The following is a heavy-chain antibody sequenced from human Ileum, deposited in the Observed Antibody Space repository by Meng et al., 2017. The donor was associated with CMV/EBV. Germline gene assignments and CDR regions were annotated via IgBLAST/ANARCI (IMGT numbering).Heavy chain of an antibody. D-gene: IGHD6-6*01. CDR3: ARESELLRFDH. J-gene: IGHJ4*02. V-gene: IGHV6-1*01. CDR2: TAYRSKWDY. CDR1: ADSVSTNHVA. Sequence: QIHLQQSGPGLVKPSQTLSLTGYTSADSVSTNHVACIWIRQSPLRGLEWLGRTAYRSKWDYEYSVSVESRITISPDTSKNQFSLHLRSVAPEDTAIYYCARESELLRFDHWGQGTLVTVSS.